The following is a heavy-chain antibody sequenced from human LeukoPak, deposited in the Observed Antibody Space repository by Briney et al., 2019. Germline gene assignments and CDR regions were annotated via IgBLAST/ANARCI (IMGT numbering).Heavy chain of an antibody. J-gene: IGHJ4*02. V-gene: IGHV3-23*01. D-gene: IGHD1/OR15-1a*01. CDR1: GFTFSSYA. Sequence: GGSLRLSCAASGFTFSSYAMSWVRQAPGKGLEWVSAISGSGGSIYYADSVKGRFTISRDNSKNTLYLQMNSLRAEDTAVYYCAKDWSGITGTSPGYFDYWGQGTLVTVSS. CDR3: AKDWSGITGTSPGYFDY. CDR2: ISGSGGSI.